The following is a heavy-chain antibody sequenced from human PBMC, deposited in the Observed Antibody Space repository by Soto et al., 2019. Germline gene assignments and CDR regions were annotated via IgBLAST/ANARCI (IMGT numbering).Heavy chain of an antibody. V-gene: IGHV1-2*04. CDR1: GYTFTGYY. J-gene: IGHJ6*02. D-gene: IGHD3-10*01. Sequence: QVQLVQSGAEVKKPGASVKVSCKASGYTFTGYYMHWVRQAPGQGLEWMGWINPNSGGTNYAQKFQGWVTMTRDTSLSIAYMELSRLRSDDTAVYYCARERKISLWFGELPRYYYYYYGMAVWGQGTTVTVSS. CDR2: INPNSGGT. CDR3: ARERKISLWFGELPRYYYYYYGMAV.